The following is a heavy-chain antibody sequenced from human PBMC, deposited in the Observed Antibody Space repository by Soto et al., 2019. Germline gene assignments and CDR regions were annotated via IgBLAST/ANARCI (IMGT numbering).Heavy chain of an antibody. V-gene: IGHV6-1*01. CDR2: TYYRSKWNN. Sequence: SQTLSLTCAISVDSVSSIDAAWNWIRQSPSRGLEWLGRTYYRSKWNNDYARSVEGRLVINSDTSKNQFSLQLNSLTPDDTAIYYCAKTTVTAPLFYYYYGLDVWGQGTAVTVSS. J-gene: IGHJ6*02. D-gene: IGHD1-1*01. CDR3: AKTTVTAPLFYYYYGLDV. CDR1: VDSVSSIDAA.